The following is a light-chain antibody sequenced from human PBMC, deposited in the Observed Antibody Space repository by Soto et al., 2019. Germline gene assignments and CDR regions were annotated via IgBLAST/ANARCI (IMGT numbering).Light chain of an antibody. J-gene: IGKJ2*01. CDR2: GAS. CDR3: QQYGSSPYT. Sequence: EIVLTQSPGTLSLSPGERATLSCRASQSVSSSYLAWYQQKPGQAPMLIIYGASSRATGIPDRFSGSGSGLDFTLTISRLEPDDFEVYYCQQYGSSPYTFGQGTKLEIK. V-gene: IGKV3-20*01. CDR1: QSVSSSY.